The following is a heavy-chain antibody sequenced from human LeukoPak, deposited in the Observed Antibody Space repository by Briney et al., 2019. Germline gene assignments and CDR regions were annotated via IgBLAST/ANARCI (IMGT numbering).Heavy chain of an antibody. Sequence: GGSLRLSCAASGFSFSGYWMHWVRQAPGKGLVWGALINHDSTGPNYADSLKGRFSISRDNAKDTLYLQMNSLRAEDTAVYYCARAGPDWRIDSWGQGTLVTVSS. V-gene: IGHV3-74*01. CDR3: ARAGPDWRIDS. D-gene: IGHD3-9*01. CDR1: GFSFSGYW. J-gene: IGHJ4*02. CDR2: INHDSTGP.